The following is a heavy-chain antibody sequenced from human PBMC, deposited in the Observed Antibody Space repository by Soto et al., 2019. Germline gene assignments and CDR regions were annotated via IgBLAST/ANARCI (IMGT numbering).Heavy chain of an antibody. V-gene: IGHV4-59*01. Sequence: SETLSLTCTVSGGSISSYYWSWIRQPPGKGLEWIGYIYYSGSTNYNPSLKSRVTISVDTSKNQFSLKLSSVTAADTAVYYCARPHGGSSGWDNWFEPWGQGTLVTVS. D-gene: IGHD6-25*01. J-gene: IGHJ5*02. CDR3: ARPHGGSSGWDNWFEP. CDR2: IYYSGST. CDR1: GGSISSYY.